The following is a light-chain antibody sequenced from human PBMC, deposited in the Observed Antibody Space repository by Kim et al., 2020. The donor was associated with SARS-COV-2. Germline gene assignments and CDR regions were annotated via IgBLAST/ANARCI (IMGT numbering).Light chain of an antibody. CDR3: QHYYTWPYT. CDR2: GAS. Sequence: SVSPGTRAALSCRASQTVRTHLAWYQQKSGQAPRLLIYGASGRAAGIPSRFSGSGSGTEFTLTVSSLQSEDIAIYFCQHYYTWPYTFGQGTKLEI. CDR1: QTVRTH. V-gene: IGKV3D-15*01. J-gene: IGKJ2*01.